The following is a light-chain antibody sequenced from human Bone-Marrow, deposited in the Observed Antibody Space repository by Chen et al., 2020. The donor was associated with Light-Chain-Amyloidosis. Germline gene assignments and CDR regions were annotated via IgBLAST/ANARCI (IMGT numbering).Light chain of an antibody. CDR1: NIGSTS. CDR2: DDS. J-gene: IGLJ3*02. CDR3: QVWDRSSDRPV. V-gene: IGLV3-21*02. Sequence: SDVLTQPSSVSVAPGQTATIACGGNNIGSTSVHWYQQTPGQAPLLVVDDDSDRPSGIAERLSGSNSGNTATLTISRVEAGDEADYDCQVWDRSSDRPVFGGGTKLTVL.